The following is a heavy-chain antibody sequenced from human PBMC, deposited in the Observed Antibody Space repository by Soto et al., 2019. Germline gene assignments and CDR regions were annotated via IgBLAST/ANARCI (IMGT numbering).Heavy chain of an antibody. CDR2: ITDSGYTA. D-gene: IGHD6-19*01. Sequence: QPGGSLRLSCAASGFSFGTFVMTWFRQAPGGGLEWVASITDSGYTASYAETVEGRFTVSRDNSKNKLHLQMNDLRAEDTATCYCAKNGQWLATPPEAWGQGTLVTVSS. V-gene: IGHV3-23*01. CDR1: GFSFGTFV. CDR3: AKNGQWLATPPEA. J-gene: IGHJ4*02.